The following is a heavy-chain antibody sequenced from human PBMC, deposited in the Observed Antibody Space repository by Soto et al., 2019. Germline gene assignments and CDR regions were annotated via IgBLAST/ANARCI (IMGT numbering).Heavy chain of an antibody. D-gene: IGHD6-6*01. V-gene: IGHV3-21*01. CDR3: ARETVAARHWFDP. J-gene: IGHJ5*02. Sequence: GGSLRLSCAASGFTFSSYSMNWVRQAPGKGLEWVSSISSSSSYIYYADSVTGRFTISRDNAKNSLYLQMNSLRAEDTAVYYCARETVAARHWFDPGGQGTLVTVSS. CDR1: GFTFSSYS. CDR2: ISSSSSYI.